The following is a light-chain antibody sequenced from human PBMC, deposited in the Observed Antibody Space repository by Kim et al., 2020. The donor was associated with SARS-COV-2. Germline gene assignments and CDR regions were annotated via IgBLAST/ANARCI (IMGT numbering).Light chain of an antibody. CDR1: SLRSYY. CDR3: NSRDSSGNPL. CDR2: GKN. J-gene: IGLJ2*01. Sequence: VDLGQTVRITCQGDSLRSYYASWYQQKPGQAPVLVIYGKNNRPSGIPDRFSGSSSGNTASLTITGAQAEDEADYYCNSRDSSGNPLFGGGTKLTVL. V-gene: IGLV3-19*01.